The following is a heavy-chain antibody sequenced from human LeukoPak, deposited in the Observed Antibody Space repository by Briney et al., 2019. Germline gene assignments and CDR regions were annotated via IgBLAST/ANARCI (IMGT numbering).Heavy chain of an antibody. V-gene: IGHV1-46*01. D-gene: IGHD1-26*01. J-gene: IGHJ4*02. CDR1: GYTFTSYY. CDR2: INPSGGST. Sequence: ASVKVSCKTSGYTFTSYYMHWVRQAPAQGLEWMGIINPSGGSTSYAQKFQGRVTMTRDMSTSTVYMELSSLRSEDTAVYYCARVAFLGSHFDYWGQGTLVTVSS. CDR3: ARVAFLGSHFDY.